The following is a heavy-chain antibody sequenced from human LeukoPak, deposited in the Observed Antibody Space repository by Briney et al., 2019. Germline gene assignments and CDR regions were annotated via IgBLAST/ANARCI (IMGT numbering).Heavy chain of an antibody. Sequence: GGSLRLSCAVSGFTFSNYWMHWVRQAPGMGLVWVSRINTDGRTTSYADSVKGRFTISRDNAKNTLYLQMNSLRAEDTAVYYCARDTDTVTTILDYWGQGTLVTVSS. D-gene: IGHD4-17*01. V-gene: IGHV3-74*01. J-gene: IGHJ4*02. CDR3: ARDTDTVTTILDY. CDR1: GFTFSNYW. CDR2: INTDGRTT.